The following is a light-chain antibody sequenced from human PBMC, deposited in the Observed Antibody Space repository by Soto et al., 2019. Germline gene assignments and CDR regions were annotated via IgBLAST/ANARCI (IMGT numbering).Light chain of an antibody. Sequence: DIQMTQSPSSLSASVGDRVTITCRASQGIGILLGWFQQKPGRAPKRLIYAASTLESGVPSRFSGSGSGTEFTRTISGLQPEDFATYYCLRHNAYPLTFGQGTKVDVK. CDR3: LRHNAYPLT. CDR1: QGIGIL. CDR2: AAS. J-gene: IGKJ1*01. V-gene: IGKV1-17*01.